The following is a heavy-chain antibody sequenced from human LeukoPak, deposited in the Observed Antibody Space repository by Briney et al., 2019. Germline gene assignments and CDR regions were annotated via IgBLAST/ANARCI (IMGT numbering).Heavy chain of an antibody. Sequence: GGSLRLSCAASGFIFSNDAMHWVRQAPGKGLEWVAFIWFDGSNKHYADSVKGRFTISRDNSEDTLYLQMNSLRAEDTAVYYCVRDPSGSGFAFDSWGQGALSPSPQ. CDR1: GFIFSNDA. J-gene: IGHJ4*02. CDR2: IWFDGSNK. CDR3: VRDPSGSGFAFDS. D-gene: IGHD1-1*01. V-gene: IGHV3-33*01.